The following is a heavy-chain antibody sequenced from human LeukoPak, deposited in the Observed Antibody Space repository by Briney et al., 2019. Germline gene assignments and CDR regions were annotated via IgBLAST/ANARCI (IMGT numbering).Heavy chain of an antibody. J-gene: IGHJ4*02. CDR2: IYYSGST. CDR1: GGSTSSYY. CDR3: AKPLDYGDHHYFDY. D-gene: IGHD4-17*01. Sequence: SETLSLTCTVSGGSTSSYYWSWIRQPPGKGLEWIGYIYYSGSTNYNPSLKSRVTISVDTSKNQFSLKLSSVTAADTAVYYCAKPLDYGDHHYFDYWGQGTLVTVSS. V-gene: IGHV4-59*08.